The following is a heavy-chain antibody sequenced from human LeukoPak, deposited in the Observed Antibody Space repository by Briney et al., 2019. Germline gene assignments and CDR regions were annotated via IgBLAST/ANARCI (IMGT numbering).Heavy chain of an antibody. Sequence: GGSLRLSCTVSGFTVSSNSMGWVRQAPGKGLEWVSFIYSGGNTHYSDSVKGRFTISRDNSKNTLYLQMNSLRADDTAVYYCARRAGEYSHPYDYWGQGTLVTVSS. CDR1: GFTVSSNS. V-gene: IGHV3-53*01. CDR3: ARRAGEYSHPYDY. J-gene: IGHJ4*02. D-gene: IGHD4-17*01. CDR2: IYSGGNT.